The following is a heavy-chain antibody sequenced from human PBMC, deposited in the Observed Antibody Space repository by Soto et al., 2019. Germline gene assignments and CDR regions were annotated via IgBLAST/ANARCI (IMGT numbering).Heavy chain of an antibody. CDR1: GFTFSGYA. Sequence: QVQLVESGGGVVQPGRSLRLSCAASGFTFSGYAMHWVRQAPGKGLEWVAVISYDGSKTYHADSVKGRFTISRDNSKNTLYLQMNSLSAEDTDVYYCATENKNWELLYWGQGTLVTVSS. D-gene: IGHD1-26*01. CDR3: ATENKNWELLY. J-gene: IGHJ4*02. V-gene: IGHV3-30-3*01. CDR2: ISYDGSKT.